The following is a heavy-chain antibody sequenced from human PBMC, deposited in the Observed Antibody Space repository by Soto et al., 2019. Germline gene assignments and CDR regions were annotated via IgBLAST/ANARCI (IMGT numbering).Heavy chain of an antibody. J-gene: IGHJ4*02. D-gene: IGHD5-12*01. Sequence: GGSLRLSCAASGFTFSNYAMSWVRQAPGEGLEWVSTISGSDGSTYYADSVKGRFTISRDISKNTLYLQMNSLRAEDAAIYYCAKERSSGYYFFDYWGQGTLVTVSS. CDR2: ISGSDGST. CDR3: AKERSSGYYFFDY. V-gene: IGHV3-23*01. CDR1: GFTFSNYA.